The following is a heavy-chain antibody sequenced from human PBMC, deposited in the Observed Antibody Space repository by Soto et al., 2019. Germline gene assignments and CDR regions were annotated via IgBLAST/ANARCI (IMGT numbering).Heavy chain of an antibody. J-gene: IGHJ3*02. CDR3: ISRTVTTFNAFDI. V-gene: IGHV4-39*01. Sequence: QLQLQESGPGLVKPSETLSLTCSVSGGSITRSNYYWGWIRQPPGQGLEWIGSIYYSENTYYNPSLKSRVTISLDTSKNQFSLKLSSVTAADTAVYYCISRTVTTFNAFDIWGQGTMVTVSS. CDR1: GGSITRSNYY. D-gene: IGHD4-17*01. CDR2: IYYSENT.